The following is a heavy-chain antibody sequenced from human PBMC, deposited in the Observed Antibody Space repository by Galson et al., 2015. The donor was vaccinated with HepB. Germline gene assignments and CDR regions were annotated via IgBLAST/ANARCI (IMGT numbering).Heavy chain of an antibody. Sequence: SLRLSCAASGFTFSSYSMNWVRQAPGKGLEWVSYISSSSSTIYYADSVKGRFTISRDNAKNSLYLQMNSLRDEDTAVYYCARDHLRWLQFRTVGGFDYWGQGTLVTVSS. CDR3: ARDHLRWLQFRTVGGFDY. CDR1: GFTFSSYS. D-gene: IGHD5-24*01. J-gene: IGHJ4*02. V-gene: IGHV3-48*02. CDR2: ISSSSSTI.